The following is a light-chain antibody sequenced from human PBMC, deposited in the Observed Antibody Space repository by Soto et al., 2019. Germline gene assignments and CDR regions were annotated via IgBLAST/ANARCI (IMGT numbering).Light chain of an antibody. CDR3: QTWGSGIVV. V-gene: IGLV4-69*01. Sequence: QLVLTQSTSASASLGASVNLTCTLTSGHSTYAIAWHQQRPGKGPRYLMKVNNDGSHNKGDGMPDRFSGSSSGAERYLTNSSLQSGDEADYTCQTWGSGIVVLGGGTKVTVL. CDR1: SGHSTYA. CDR2: VNNDGSH. J-gene: IGLJ2*01.